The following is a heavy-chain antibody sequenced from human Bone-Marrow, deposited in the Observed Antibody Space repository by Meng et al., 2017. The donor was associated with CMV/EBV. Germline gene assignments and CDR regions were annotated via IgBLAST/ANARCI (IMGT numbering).Heavy chain of an antibody. CDR3: ARWPCGDCYDFDY. J-gene: IGHJ4*02. CDR1: GFTFDDYG. D-gene: IGHD2-21*01. V-gene: IGHV3-20*04. Sequence: GESLKISCAASGFTFDDYGMSWVRQVPGKGLEWVSGINWNSGSTGYGDSVKGRFTISRDNAKNSLYLQMNSLRADDTALYYCARWPCGDCYDFDYWGQGTLVTVSS. CDR2: INWNSGST.